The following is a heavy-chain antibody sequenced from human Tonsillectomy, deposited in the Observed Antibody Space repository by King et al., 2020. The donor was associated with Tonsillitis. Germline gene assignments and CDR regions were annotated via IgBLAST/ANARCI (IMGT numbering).Heavy chain of an antibody. CDR3: ARDGPKWFGPVGWFDP. V-gene: IGHV3-33*01. D-gene: IGHD3-10*01. Sequence: VQLVESGGGVVQPGRSLRLSCAASGFTFSSYGMHWVRQAPGKGLEWVAVICNDGSNKYYADSVKGRFTISRDNSKNTLYLQMNSLRAEDTAVYYCARDGPKWFGPVGWFDPWGEGTLVPVSS. CDR1: GFTFSSYG. J-gene: IGHJ5*02. CDR2: ICNDGSNK.